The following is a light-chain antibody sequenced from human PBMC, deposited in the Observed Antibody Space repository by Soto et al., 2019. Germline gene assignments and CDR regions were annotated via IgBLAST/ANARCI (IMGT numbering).Light chain of an antibody. Sequence: QSALTQPASVSGSPGQSITISCTGTGSDVGGYNYVSWYQQHPGKAPKLMIYDVSNRPSGVSNRFSDSKSGNTASLTISGLQAEDEADYYCSSYTIRSTVVFGGGTKLTVL. J-gene: IGLJ3*02. CDR3: SSYTIRSTVV. CDR2: DVS. V-gene: IGLV2-14*03. CDR1: GSDVGGYNY.